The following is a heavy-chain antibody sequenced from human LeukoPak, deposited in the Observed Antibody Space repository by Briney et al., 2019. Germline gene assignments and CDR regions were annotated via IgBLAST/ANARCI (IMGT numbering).Heavy chain of an antibody. CDR2: ISDNGGST. D-gene: IGHD6-19*01. V-gene: IGHV3-64D*06. CDR1: GFSFSIYA. CDR3: VNLGQWLVPDYYYGMDV. J-gene: IGHJ6*02. Sequence: GGSLRLSCSASGFSFSIYAVHWVRQAPGKGLEYVSGISDNGGSTYYADSVKGRLTISRDNSKNTPYLQMSSLTPEDTARYYCVNLGQWLVPDYYYGMDVWGQGTTVTVSS.